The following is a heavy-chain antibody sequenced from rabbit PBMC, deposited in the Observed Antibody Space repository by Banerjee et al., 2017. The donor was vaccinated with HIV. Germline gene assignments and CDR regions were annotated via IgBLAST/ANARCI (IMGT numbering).Heavy chain of an antibody. D-gene: IGHD1-1*01. CDR2: INTATAKA. CDR1: GFSFSDRDV. V-gene: IGHV1S45*01. J-gene: IGHJ4*01. CDR3: ARDLLCVIGWNFNQ. Sequence: QEQLEESGGGLVKPEGSLTLTCKASGFSFSDRDVMCWVRQAPGKGLEWIACINTATAKAVYATWAKGRFTISTTSSTTVTLHMTSMTAADTDTYFCARDLLCVIGWNFNQWSPGTLVTV.